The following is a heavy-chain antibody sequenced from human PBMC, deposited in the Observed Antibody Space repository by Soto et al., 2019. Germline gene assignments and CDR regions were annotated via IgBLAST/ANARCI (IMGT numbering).Heavy chain of an antibody. D-gene: IGHD3-10*01. CDR3: ARDTIPGSGSYYNQYGFDP. CDR2: ISWNSGSK. V-gene: IGHV3-9*01. CDR1: GFIFDDYA. Sequence: EVQLVESGGGLVQPGRSLRLSCAGSGFIFDDYAMHWVRQAPGKGLEWASSISWNSGSKGDADPVKGRFAISRDNAKNSLVLRMHSLRVADTALYYCARDTIPGSGSYYNQYGFDPWGQGTAVTVSS. J-gene: IGHJ5*02.